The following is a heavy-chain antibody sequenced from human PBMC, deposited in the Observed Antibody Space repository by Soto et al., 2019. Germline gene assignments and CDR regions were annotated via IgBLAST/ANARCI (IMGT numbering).Heavy chain of an antibody. CDR2: INHSGST. J-gene: IGHJ6*02. CDR3: ARGRSYYGSGSYFPYYYGMDV. CDR1: GGSFSGYY. Sequence: SETLSLTCAVYGGSFSGYYWSWIRQPPGKGLEWIGEINHSGSTNYNPSLKSRVTISVDTSKNQFSLKLSSVTAADTAVYYCARGRSYYGSGSYFPYYYGMDVWGQGTTVTVSS. D-gene: IGHD3-10*01. V-gene: IGHV4-34*01.